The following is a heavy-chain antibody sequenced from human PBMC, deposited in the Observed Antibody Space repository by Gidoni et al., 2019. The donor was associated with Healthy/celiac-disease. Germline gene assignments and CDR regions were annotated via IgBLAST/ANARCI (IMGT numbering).Heavy chain of an antibody. CDR3: AKESYDSSGLDY. J-gene: IGHJ4*02. CDR1: GFTFDDYT. V-gene: IGHV3-43*01. Sequence: EVQLVESGGVVVQPGGSLRLSCAASGFTFDDYTMHWVRQAPGKGLEWVSLISWDGGSTYYADSVKGRFTISRDNSKNSLYLQMNSLRTEDTALYYCAKESYDSSGLDYWGQGTLVTVSS. CDR2: ISWDGGST. D-gene: IGHD3-22*01.